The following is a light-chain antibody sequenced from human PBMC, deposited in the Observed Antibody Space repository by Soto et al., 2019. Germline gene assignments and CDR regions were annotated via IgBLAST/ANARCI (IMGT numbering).Light chain of an antibody. CDR1: RSDVGGNNY. V-gene: IGLV2-14*01. CDR2: DVS. CDR3: SSFTGTSYV. Sequence: QSALTQPASVSGSPGQSITISCTGARSDVGGNNYVSWYQQYPGKAPKLMVCDVSNRPSGVSNRFSGSKSGNTASLTISGLQAEDEADYYCSSFTGTSYVFGTGTKLTVL. J-gene: IGLJ1*01.